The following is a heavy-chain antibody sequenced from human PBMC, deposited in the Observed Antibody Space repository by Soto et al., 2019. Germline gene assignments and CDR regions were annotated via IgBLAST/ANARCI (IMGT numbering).Heavy chain of an antibody. CDR1: GFTFSSYC. V-gene: IGHV3-30*18. CDR3: AKDLTPRYCDWLPMDV. J-gene: IGHJ6*02. Sequence: GGSLRLSCAASGFTFSSYCMHWVRQAPGKGLEWVAVISYDGSNKYYPDSVKGRFTISRDNSQNTLYLPMNSLRAEDTAVYYCAKDLTPRYCDWLPMDVWGQGTTVTVSS. D-gene: IGHD3-9*01. CDR2: ISYDGSNK.